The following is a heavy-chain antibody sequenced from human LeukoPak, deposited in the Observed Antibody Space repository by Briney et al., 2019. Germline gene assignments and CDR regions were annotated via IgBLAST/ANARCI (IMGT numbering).Heavy chain of an antibody. D-gene: IGHD3-3*01. CDR2: IKQDGSEK. CDR3: ARDQGVRFLEWLVGY. V-gene: IGHV3-7*01. J-gene: IGHJ4*02. Sequence: PGGSLRLSCAASGFTFSGYWMSWVRQAPGKGLEWVANIKQDGSEKYYVDSVKGRFTISRDSAKNSLYLQMNSLRAEDTAVYYCARDQGVRFLEWLVGYWGQGTLVTVSS. CDR1: GFTFSGYW.